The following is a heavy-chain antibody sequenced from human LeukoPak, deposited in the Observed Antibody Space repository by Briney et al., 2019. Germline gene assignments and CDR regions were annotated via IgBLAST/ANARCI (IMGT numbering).Heavy chain of an antibody. J-gene: IGHJ6*03. CDR3: ASQLGTYYYYYMDV. V-gene: IGHV4-38-2*02. D-gene: IGHD7-27*01. CDR2: IYYSGST. Sequence: SETLSLTCTVSGYSISSGYYWGWIRQPPGKGLEWIGYIYYSGSTNYNPSLKSRVTISVDTSKNQFSLKLSSVTAADTAVYYCASQLGTYYYYYMDVWGKGTTVTVSS. CDR1: GYSISSGYY.